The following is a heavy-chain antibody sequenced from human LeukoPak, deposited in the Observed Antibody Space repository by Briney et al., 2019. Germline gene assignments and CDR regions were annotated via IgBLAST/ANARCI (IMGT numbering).Heavy chain of an antibody. CDR2: IYSDGST. CDR3: ASAAYSSSSRDY. V-gene: IGHV3-53*01. D-gene: IGHD6-6*01. Sequence: GGPLRLPCAASGFTVSSNNMSWVRQAPGKGREWVSVIYSDGSTYYADSVKGRFTISRDNYKNTLYLQMNSLRAEDTAVYYCASAAYSSSSRDYWGQGTLVTVSS. J-gene: IGHJ4*02. CDR1: GFTVSSNN.